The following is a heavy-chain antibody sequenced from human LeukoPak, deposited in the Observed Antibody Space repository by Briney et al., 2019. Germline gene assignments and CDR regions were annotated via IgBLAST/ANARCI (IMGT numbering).Heavy chain of an antibody. Sequence: GGSLRLSCAASGFTFSSYAMHWVRQAPGKGLEWVAVISYDGSNKYYADSVKGRFTISRDNSKNTLYLQMNSLRAEDTAVYYCARGDEILVGATSFDYWGQGTLVTVSS. J-gene: IGHJ4*02. CDR3: ARGDEILVGATSFDY. CDR1: GFTFSSYA. D-gene: IGHD1-26*01. CDR2: ISYDGSNK. V-gene: IGHV3-30-3*01.